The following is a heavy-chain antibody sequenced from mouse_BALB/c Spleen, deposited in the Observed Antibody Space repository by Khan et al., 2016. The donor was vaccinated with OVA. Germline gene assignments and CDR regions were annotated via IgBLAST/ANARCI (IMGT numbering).Heavy chain of an antibody. CDR2: ITPSNDYT. Sequence: QVQLKQSGAELARPGASVKMSCTASGYTFTSYTMHWVRQRPGQALEWIGLITPSNDYTNYNQNFKDKATLTVDKSSSTAYLQLSSLTSADFAVFYGVREGAYHRCDGWFANWGQGTQVTVAA. CDR1: GYTFTSYT. D-gene: IGHD2-14*01. V-gene: IGHV1-4*01. J-gene: IGHJ3*01. CDR3: VREGAYHRCDGWFAN.